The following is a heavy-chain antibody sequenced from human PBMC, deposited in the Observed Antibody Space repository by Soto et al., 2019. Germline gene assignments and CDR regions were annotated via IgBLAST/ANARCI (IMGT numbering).Heavy chain of an antibody. CDR3: ARDHLGIAAGDFDL. Sequence: EDQLVESGGGLVKPGGSLRLSCAASGFSFDTYNMNWVRQAPGKGLEWVSSISSGRPDIFHADSVRGRFTISRDDAKKSLFLQMNSLRADDTAVYYCARDHLGIAAGDFDLWGQGTLVTVSS. CDR1: GFSFDTYN. CDR2: ISSGRPDI. V-gene: IGHV3-21*02. J-gene: IGHJ4*02. D-gene: IGHD6-19*01.